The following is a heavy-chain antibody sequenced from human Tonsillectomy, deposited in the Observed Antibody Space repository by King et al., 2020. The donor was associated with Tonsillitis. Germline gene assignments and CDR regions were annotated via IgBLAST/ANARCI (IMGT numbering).Heavy chain of an antibody. Sequence: VQLVESGAEVKNPGSSVKLSCKASGGTLNIDAITWVRQAPGQGLEWVGGVIPISGTANYAQKFQDRVTITADESTSTTYMELSSLTFDDTAIYYCARGMRTATAWRGYFDLWGHGTLVSVS. V-gene: IGHV1-69*01. CDR1: GGTLNIDA. J-gene: IGHJ2*01. D-gene: IGHD5-18*01. CDR3: ARGMRTATAWRGYFDL. CDR2: VIPISGTA.